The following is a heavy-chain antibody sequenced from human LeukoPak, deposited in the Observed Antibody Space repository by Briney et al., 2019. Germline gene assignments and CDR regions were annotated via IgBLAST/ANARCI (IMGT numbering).Heavy chain of an antibody. V-gene: IGHV4-38-2*02. J-gene: IGHJ3*02. CDR2: IYHSGST. CDR3: ARDWPYSSSNAFDI. Sequence: SETLSLTCTVSGYSISSGYYWGWIRQPPGKGLEWIGSIYHSGSTYYNPSLKSRVTISVDTSKNQFSLKLSSVTAADTAVYYCARDWPYSSSNAFDIWDQGTMVTVSS. D-gene: IGHD6-6*01. CDR1: GYSISSGYY.